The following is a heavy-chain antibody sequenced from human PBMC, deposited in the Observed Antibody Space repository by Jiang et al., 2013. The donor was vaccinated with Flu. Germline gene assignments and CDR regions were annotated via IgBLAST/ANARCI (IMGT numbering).Heavy chain of an antibody. CDR2: IWYDGSNK. D-gene: IGHD3-22*01. CDR1: GFTFSSYG. CDR3: ARDPRKDSSGYYFEVYFDY. Sequence: VQLVESGGGVVQPGRSLRLSCAASGFTFSSYGMHWVRQAPGKGLEWVAVIWYDGSNKYYADSVKGRFTISRDNSKNTLYLQMNSLRAEDTAVYYCARDPRKDSSGYYFEVYFDYWGQGTLVTVSS. J-gene: IGHJ4*02. V-gene: IGHV3-33*01.